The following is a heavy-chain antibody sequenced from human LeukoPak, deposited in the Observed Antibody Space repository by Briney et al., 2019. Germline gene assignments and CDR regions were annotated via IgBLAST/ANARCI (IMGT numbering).Heavy chain of an antibody. CDR2: ISYSGST. D-gene: IGHD3-10*01. CDR3: ARAVRSYYGSGSYYIGYFDP. J-gene: IGHJ5*02. Sequence: SETLSLTCTVSSGSTSSGGSYWSWIRQHPGKGLEWIGYISYSGSTYYNSSLKSRVIISVDTSKNQFSLKLSSVTAADTAVYYCARAVRSYYGSGSYYIGYFDPWGQGTLVTVSS. V-gene: IGHV4-31*03. CDR1: SGSTSSGGSY.